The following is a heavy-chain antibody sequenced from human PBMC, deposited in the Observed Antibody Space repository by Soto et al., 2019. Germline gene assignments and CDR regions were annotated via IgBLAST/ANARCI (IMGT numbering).Heavy chain of an antibody. CDR3: ARHPCSGCAIDY. Sequence: SETLSLTCTVSGGSISSYYWSWIRQPPGKGLEWIGYIYYSGSTNYNPSLKSRVTISADKSISTAYLQWSSLRAADTAMYYCARHPCSGCAIDYWGQGTMVTVSS. CDR1: GGSISSYY. V-gene: IGHV4-59*08. CDR2: IYYSGST. D-gene: IGHD6-25*01. J-gene: IGHJ4*02.